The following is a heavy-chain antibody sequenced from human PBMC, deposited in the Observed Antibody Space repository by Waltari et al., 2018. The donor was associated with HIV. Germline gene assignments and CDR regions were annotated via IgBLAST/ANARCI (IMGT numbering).Heavy chain of an antibody. CDR3: ATSPLGVWGNWFDP. D-gene: IGHD1-26*01. J-gene: IGHJ5*02. V-gene: IGHV3-66*01. CDR1: GFTVSSNY. CDR2: IYSGGST. Sequence: EVQLVESGGGLVQPGGSLRLSCAASGFTVSSNYMSWVRQAPGTGLGWVSVIYSGGSTYNADSVKGRFTISRDNSRNTLYLQMNSLRAEDTAVYYCATSPLGVWGNWFDPWGQGTLVTVSS.